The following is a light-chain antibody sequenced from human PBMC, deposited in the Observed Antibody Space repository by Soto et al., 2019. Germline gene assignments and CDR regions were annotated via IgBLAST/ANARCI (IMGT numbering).Light chain of an antibody. J-gene: IGKJ4*01. CDR2: GAS. V-gene: IGKV3-15*01. CDR3: QQYNNWPPLT. CDR1: QIITSN. Sequence: EIVMTQSPATLSVSPGGRATLSCRARQIITSNLAWYQQKLGQAPRLLIYGASTRATGIPARFSGSGSGTEFTLTISSLQSEDSAVYYCQQYNNWPPLTFGGGTKVEIK.